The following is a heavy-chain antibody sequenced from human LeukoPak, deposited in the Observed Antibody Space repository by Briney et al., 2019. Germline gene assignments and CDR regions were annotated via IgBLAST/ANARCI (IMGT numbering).Heavy chain of an antibody. J-gene: IGHJ5*02. Sequence: SVKVSCKASGGTFSSYAIRWVRQAPGQGLEWMGRIIPILGIANYAQKFQGRVTITADKSTSTAYMELSSLRSEDTAVYYCARGPPQYSGSCEVWFDPWGQGTLVTVSS. V-gene: IGHV1-69*04. CDR1: GGTFSSYA. CDR2: IIPILGIA. D-gene: IGHD1-26*01. CDR3: ARGPPQYSGSCEVWFDP.